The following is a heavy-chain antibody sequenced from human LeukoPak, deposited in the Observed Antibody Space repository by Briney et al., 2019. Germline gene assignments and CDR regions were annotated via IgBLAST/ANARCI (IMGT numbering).Heavy chain of an antibody. Sequence: GGSLRLSCAASGFTFSSYGMHWVRQAPGKGLEWVSDISGSGGRTYYADSVKGRFTISRDNSKNTLYLQMNSLRAEDTAIYYCAKGYSGSFSPFPSYFDYWGQGTLVTVSS. CDR1: GFTFSSYG. D-gene: IGHD1-26*01. CDR3: AKGYSGSFSPFPSYFDY. CDR2: ISGSGGRT. J-gene: IGHJ4*02. V-gene: IGHV3-23*01.